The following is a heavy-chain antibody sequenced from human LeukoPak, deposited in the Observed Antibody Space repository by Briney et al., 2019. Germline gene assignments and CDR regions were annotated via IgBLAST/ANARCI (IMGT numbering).Heavy chain of an antibody. CDR2: IYPGDSDT. CDR1: GYSFTSYW. D-gene: IGHD4-17*01. J-gene: IGHJ4*02. CDR3: ARHRMSGDYLYYFDY. V-gene: IGHV5-51*01. Sequence: GESLKISCKGSGYSFTSYWIGWVRQMPGKGLEWMGIIYPGDSDTRYSPSFQGQVTISADKSISTAYLQWSSLKASDTAMYYCARHRMSGDYLYYFDYWGQGTLVTVSS.